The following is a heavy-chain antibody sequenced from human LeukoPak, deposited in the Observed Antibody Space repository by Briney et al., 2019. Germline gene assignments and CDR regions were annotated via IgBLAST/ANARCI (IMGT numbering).Heavy chain of an antibody. CDR2: VYYSGTT. D-gene: IGHD4-17*01. Sequence: PGGSLRLSCAASGFTFSSYEMNRVRQAPGKGLEWIGYVYYSGTTNYNPSLRSRVTISVDTSKNQFSLKLNSVTAADTAVYYCAREEYGDYVGYWGQGTLVTVAS. J-gene: IGHJ4*02. CDR3: AREEYGDYVGY. CDR1: GFTFSSYE. V-gene: IGHV4-59*01.